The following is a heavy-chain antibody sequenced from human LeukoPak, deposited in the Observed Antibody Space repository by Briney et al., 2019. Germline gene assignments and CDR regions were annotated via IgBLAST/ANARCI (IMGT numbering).Heavy chain of an antibody. J-gene: IGHJ5*01. CDR2: ISYDGSNN. Sequence: GRSLRLSCAASGFTFSSYAMHWVRQAPGKGLEWVAVISYDGSNNYYADSVKGRFTISRDNSKNTLYLQMNSLRAEDTAVYYCAKDAGSYGYDSWGQGTLVTVSS. D-gene: IGHD5-18*01. CDR3: AKDAGSYGYDS. CDR1: GFTFSSYA. V-gene: IGHV3-30*04.